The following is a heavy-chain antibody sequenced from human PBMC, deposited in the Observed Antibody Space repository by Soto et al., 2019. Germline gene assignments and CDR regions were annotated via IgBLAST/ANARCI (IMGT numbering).Heavy chain of an antibody. V-gene: IGHV3-23*01. D-gene: IGHD2-21*02. CDR3: AGSRLTAIQPYYFDY. CDR2: ISGSGGST. J-gene: IGHJ4*02. Sequence: PGGSLRLSCAASGFTFSSYAMSWVRQAPGKGLEWVSAISGSGGSTYYADSVKGRFTISRDNSKNTLYLQMNSLRAEDTAVYYCAGSRLTAIQPYYFDYWGQGTLVTVSS. CDR1: GFTFSSYA.